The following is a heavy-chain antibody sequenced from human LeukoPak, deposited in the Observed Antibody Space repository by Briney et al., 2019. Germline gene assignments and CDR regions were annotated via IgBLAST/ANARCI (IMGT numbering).Heavy chain of an antibody. V-gene: IGHV1-69*04. CDR3: ARDWEGHDAFDN. J-gene: IGHJ3*02. Sequence: GASVKVSCKASGGTFSSYAISWVRQAPGQGLEWMGRIIPIFGIANYAQKFQGRVTITADKSTSTAYMELSSLRSEDTAVYYCARDWEGHDAFDNWGQGTMVTVSS. D-gene: IGHD1-26*01. CDR1: GGTFSSYA. CDR2: IIPIFGIA.